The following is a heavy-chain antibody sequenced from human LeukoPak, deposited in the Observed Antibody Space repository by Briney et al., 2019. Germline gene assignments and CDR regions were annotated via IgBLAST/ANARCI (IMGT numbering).Heavy chain of an antibody. Sequence: GGSLRLSCAASGFTFSSYAMSWVRQAPGKGLEWVSAISGSGGSTYYADSVKGRFTISRANSKNTLYLHMNSLRAEDTAVYYCAKGVEYYYDRSGYYPSPYWGQGTLVTVSS. D-gene: IGHD3-22*01. CDR1: GFTFSSYA. CDR2: ISGSGGST. V-gene: IGHV3-23*01. J-gene: IGHJ4*02. CDR3: AKGVEYYYDRSGYYPSPY.